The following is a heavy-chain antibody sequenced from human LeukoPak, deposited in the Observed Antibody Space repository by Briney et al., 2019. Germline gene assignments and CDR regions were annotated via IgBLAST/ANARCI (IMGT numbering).Heavy chain of an antibody. CDR1: GGSFSGYY. D-gene: IGHD6-13*01. J-gene: IGHJ5*02. V-gene: IGHV4-34*01. CDR2: INHSGST. CDR3: ARVRAAAGTSWFDP. Sequence: KPSETLSLTCAVYGGSFSGYYWSWIRQPPGKGLEWIGEINHSGSTNCNPSLKGRVTISVDTSKNQFSLKLNSVTAADTAVYYCARVRAAAGTSWFDPWGQGTLVTVS.